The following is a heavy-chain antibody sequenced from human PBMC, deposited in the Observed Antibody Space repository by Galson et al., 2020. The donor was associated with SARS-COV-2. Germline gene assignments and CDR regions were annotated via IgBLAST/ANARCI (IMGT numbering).Heavy chain of an antibody. CDR1: GSTCDDYA. CDR3: AKGPNSYSSNWYGVDY. D-gene: IGHD6-13*01. CDR2: ITWKSGTI. V-gene: IGHV3-9*01. J-gene: IGHJ4*02. Sequence: SLKISCVATGSTCDDYAMHWVRQGPGKGPEWVSGITWKSGTIGYAGSVKGRFTISRDNAKNSLYLQMNSLTPEDTAFYYCAKGPNSYSSNWYGVDYWGQGTLVTVSS.